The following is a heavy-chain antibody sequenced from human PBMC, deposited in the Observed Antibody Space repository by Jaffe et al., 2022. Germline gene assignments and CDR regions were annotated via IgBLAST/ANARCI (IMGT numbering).Heavy chain of an antibody. CDR2: ISYDGSNK. J-gene: IGHJ3*02. CDR1: GFTFSSYG. Sequence: QVQLVESGGGVVQPGRSLRLSCAASGFTFSSYGMHWVRQAPGKGLEWVAVISYDGSNKYYADSVKGRFTISRDNSKNTLYLQMNSLRAEDTAVYYCAKDCVGYSGKDAFDIWGQGTMVTVSS. V-gene: IGHV3-30*18. D-gene: IGHD5-12*01. CDR3: AKDCVGYSGKDAFDI.